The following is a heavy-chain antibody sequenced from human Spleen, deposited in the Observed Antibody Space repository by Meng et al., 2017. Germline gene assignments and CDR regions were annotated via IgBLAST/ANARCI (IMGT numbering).Heavy chain of an antibody. CDR1: GFTFNSYG. V-gene: IGHV3-33*08. J-gene: IGHJ4*02. D-gene: IGHD3-22*01. CDR3: SRDAFLDDDSKGYLGY. Sequence: GESLKISCAASGFTFNSYGMHWGRQAPGKGLEWVAVILYDGSNKYYADSVKGRFTISRDNSKNTLYLQMNSLRAEDTAAYYCSRDAFLDDDSKGYLGYWGQGTLVTVSS. CDR2: ILYDGSNK.